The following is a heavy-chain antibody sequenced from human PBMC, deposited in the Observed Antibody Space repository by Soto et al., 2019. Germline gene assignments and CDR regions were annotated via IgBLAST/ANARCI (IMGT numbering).Heavy chain of an antibody. D-gene: IGHD6-13*01. CDR3: ARYRREAVAGYTLDN. V-gene: IGHV4-59*01. Sequence: SETLSLTCTVSGGSISSNYWTWIRQPPGKGLEWIGYVYNSGSTNYNPSLKSRVTISEDTSKSQLSLKVNSMTAADTAVYYCARYRREAVAGYTLDNWGQGILVTVSS. J-gene: IGHJ4*02. CDR1: GGSISSNY. CDR2: VYNSGST.